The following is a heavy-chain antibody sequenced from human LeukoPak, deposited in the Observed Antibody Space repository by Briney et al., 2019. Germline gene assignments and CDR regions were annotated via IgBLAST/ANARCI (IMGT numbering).Heavy chain of an antibody. Sequence: ASVKVSCKASGGTFSSYAINWVRQATGQGLEWMGWMNPNSGNTGYAQKFQGRVTMTRNTSISTAYMELSGLRSDDTAVYYCARDGGNSDGMDVWGQGTTVTVSS. D-gene: IGHD4-23*01. V-gene: IGHV1-8*02. CDR2: MNPNSGNT. J-gene: IGHJ6*02. CDR1: GGTFSSYA. CDR3: ARDGGNSDGMDV.